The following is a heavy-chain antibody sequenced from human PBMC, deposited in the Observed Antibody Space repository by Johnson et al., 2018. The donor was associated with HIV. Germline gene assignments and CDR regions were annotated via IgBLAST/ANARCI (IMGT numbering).Heavy chain of an antibody. V-gene: IGHV3-11*04. CDR2: ISSSGSTI. CDR1: GFTFSDYY. CDR3: ARGWELLTPAFDI. D-gene: IGHD1-26*01. Sequence: QVHLVETGGGVGKPGGSLRLSCAASGFTFSDYYMCWIRQAPGKGLEGVSYISSSGSTITYADAVKGRITISRDNAKNSLYLQMNSLRAEDMAVYYCARGWELLTPAFDIWCQGTMVTVSS. J-gene: IGHJ3*02.